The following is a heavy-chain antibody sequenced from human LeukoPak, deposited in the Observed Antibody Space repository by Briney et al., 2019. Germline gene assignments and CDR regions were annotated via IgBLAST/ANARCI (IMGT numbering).Heavy chain of an antibody. D-gene: IGHD2-15*01. CDR3: AKDQGSLPTLNWFDP. CDR2: ISGSGDST. J-gene: IGHJ5*02. CDR1: GCIFSSYA. Sequence: GGSLRLSCAASGCIFSSYAMNWVRQAAGKGLEWVSSISGSGDSTYSPDSVKGGSTISRDNSKNTLYLQMNSLRAEDTAVYYCAKDQGSLPTLNWFDPWGQGTLVTVSS. V-gene: IGHV3-23*01.